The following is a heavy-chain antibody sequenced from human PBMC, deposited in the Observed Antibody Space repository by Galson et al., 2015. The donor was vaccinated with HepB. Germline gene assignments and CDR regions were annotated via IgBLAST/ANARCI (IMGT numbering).Heavy chain of an antibody. CDR3: ARGKYDSGTDYYFDY. CDR1: GFSFSSYS. D-gene: IGHD3-22*01. V-gene: IGHV3-21*01. CDR2: ISSSSIYI. J-gene: IGHJ4*02. Sequence: SLRLSCAASGFSFSSYSMNWARQAPGKGLEWVSAISSSSIYIYQADSVKGRFTTSRDNAKNSLYLQMNSLRAEDTAVYYCARGKYDSGTDYYFDYWGQGTLVTVSS.